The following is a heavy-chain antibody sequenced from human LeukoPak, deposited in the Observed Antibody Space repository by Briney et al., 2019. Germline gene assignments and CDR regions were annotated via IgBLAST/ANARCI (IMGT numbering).Heavy chain of an antibody. D-gene: IGHD3-22*01. CDR2: ITSSGTTI. CDR3: AKDPSWGSSDFYYFES. J-gene: IGHJ4*02. CDR1: GFTFSSYS. Sequence: GGSLRLSCAASGFTFSSYSMNWVRQAPGKGPEWVSYITSSGTTIYYADSVKGRFTISRDNAKNSLYLQMNSLRAEDTALYYCAKDPSWGSSDFYYFESWGQGTLVTVSS. V-gene: IGHV3-48*01.